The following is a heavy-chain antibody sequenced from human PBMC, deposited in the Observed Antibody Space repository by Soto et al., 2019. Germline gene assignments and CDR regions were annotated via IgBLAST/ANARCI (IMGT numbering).Heavy chain of an antibody. J-gene: IGHJ4*02. CDR3: ARDPRTGTTHPSPIDY. CDR2: ISAYNGNT. CDR1: GYTFTSYG. Sequence: GASVKVSCKASGYTFTSYGISWVRQAPGQGLEWMGWISAYNGNTNYAQKLQGRVTMTTDTSTSTAYMELRSLRSDDTAVYYCARDPRTGTTHPSPIDYWGQGTLVTVSS. V-gene: IGHV1-18*04. D-gene: IGHD1-1*01.